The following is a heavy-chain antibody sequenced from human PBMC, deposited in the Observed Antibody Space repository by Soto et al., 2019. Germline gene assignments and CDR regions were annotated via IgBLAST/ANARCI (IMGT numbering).Heavy chain of an antibody. CDR1: GFTFSSYG. Sequence: GGSVRLSCAASGFTFSSYGMHWVRQAPGKGLEWVAVISYDGSNKYYADSVKGRFTISRDNSKNTLYLQMNSLRAEDTAVYYCAKARLGYCSGGSCYDAFDYWGQGTLVTVSS. CDR3: AKARLGYCSGGSCYDAFDY. J-gene: IGHJ4*02. D-gene: IGHD2-15*01. V-gene: IGHV3-30*18. CDR2: ISYDGSNK.